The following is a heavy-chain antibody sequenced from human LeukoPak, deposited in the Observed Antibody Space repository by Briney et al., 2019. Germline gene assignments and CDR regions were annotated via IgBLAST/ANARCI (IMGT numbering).Heavy chain of an antibody. CDR2: IYYSGST. D-gene: IGHD6-13*01. CDR1: GGSISSYY. CDR3: ARAGQQLEELRANWFDP. V-gene: IGHV4-59*01. Sequence: SETLSLTCTVSGGSISSYYWSWIRQPPGKGLEWIGYIYYSGSTNYNPSLKSRVTISVDTSKNQFSLKLSSATAADTAVYYCARAGQQLEELRANWFDPWGQGTLVTVSS. J-gene: IGHJ5*02.